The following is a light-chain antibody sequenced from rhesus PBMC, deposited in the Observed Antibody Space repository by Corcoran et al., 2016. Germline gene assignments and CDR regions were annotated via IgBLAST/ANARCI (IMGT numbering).Light chain of an antibody. Sequence: SVLTQPPSASEAARTSVTISCSGSNSNIGNNSVSWYQQLPGTAPKLLIFFNDQRASVVSDLFSGSKSGTSASLAISGLQTEDEADYYCAAGAGSLDYIFGSGTRLTVL. J-gene: IGLJ1*01. CDR1: NSNIGNNS. V-gene: IGLV1-60*01. CDR3: AAGAGSLDYI. CDR2: FND.